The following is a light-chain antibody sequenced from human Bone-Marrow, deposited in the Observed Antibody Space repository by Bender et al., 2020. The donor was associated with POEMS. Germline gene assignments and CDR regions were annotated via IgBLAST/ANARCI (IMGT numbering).Light chain of an antibody. Sequence: QSALTQPASVSGSPGQSITISCIGTGNDVGTYNLVSWYQQHPGKAPKLVIYEVTKRPSGVSNRFSGSKSGNTASLTISGLQAEDEADYYCCSYAGSNTLVFGGGTKVTVL. CDR3: CSYAGSNTLV. CDR1: GNDVGTYNL. V-gene: IGLV2-23*02. CDR2: EVT. J-gene: IGLJ3*02.